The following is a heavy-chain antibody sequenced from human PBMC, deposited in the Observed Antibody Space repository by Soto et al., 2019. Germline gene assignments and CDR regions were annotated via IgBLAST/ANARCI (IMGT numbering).Heavy chain of an antibody. J-gene: IGHJ6*02. D-gene: IGHD5-18*01. V-gene: IGHV4-34*01. CDR2: INHSGST. Sequence: PSETLSLTCAVYCGSFSGYYWSWIRQPPGKGLEWIGEINHSGSTNYNPSLKSRATISVDTSKNQFSLKLSSVTAADTAVYYCARGPQRRYSYGSYYYYYYGMDVWGQGTTVTVSS. CDR1: CGSFSGYY. CDR3: ARGPQRRYSYGSYYYYYYGMDV.